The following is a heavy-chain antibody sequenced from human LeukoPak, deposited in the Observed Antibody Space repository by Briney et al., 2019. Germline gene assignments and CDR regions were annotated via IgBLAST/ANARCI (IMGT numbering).Heavy chain of an antibody. CDR1: GFTFSSYA. CDR2: IGGSGGDT. Sequence: PGRSLRLSCAASGFTFSSYAMHWVRQAPGKGLEWVSSIGGSGGDTYYADSVKGRFTISRDNSKNTLHLQMNSLRAEDTAVYYCAGLKGMDVWGRGTTVTVSS. CDR3: AGLKGMDV. V-gene: IGHV3-23*01. J-gene: IGHJ6*02.